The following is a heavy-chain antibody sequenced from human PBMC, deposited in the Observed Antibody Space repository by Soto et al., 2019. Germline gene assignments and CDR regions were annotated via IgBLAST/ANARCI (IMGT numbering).Heavy chain of an antibody. CDR3: ARSRADTFPRVSWWFDP. CDR1: GFTFSDYY. J-gene: IGHJ5*02. Sequence: PGGSLRLSCAASGFTFSDYYMSWIRQAPGKGLEWVSYISSSGSTIYYADSVKGRFTISRDNAKNSLYLQMNSLRAEDTAVYYCARSRADTFPRVSWWFDPWGQGTLVTVSS. D-gene: IGHD2-2*02. CDR2: ISSSGSTI. V-gene: IGHV3-11*01.